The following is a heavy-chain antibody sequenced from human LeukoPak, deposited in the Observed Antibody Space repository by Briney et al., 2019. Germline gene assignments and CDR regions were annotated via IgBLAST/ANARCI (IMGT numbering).Heavy chain of an antibody. CDR3: AREMGTSYFDY. CDR2: VYYSGTT. V-gene: IGHV4-59*11. CDR1: GGSISSHY. J-gene: IGHJ4*02. D-gene: IGHD5-24*01. Sequence: PSGTLSLTCIVSGGSISSHYWTWLRQPPGKGLERIGYVYYSGTTNYNPSLRSRVTISIDKSKNQFSLKVSSVTAADTAVCYCAREMGTSYFDYWGQGALVTVSS.